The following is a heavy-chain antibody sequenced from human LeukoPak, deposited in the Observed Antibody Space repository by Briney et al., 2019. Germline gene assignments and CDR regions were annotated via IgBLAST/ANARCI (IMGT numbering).Heavy chain of an antibody. CDR1: GFTFSSYA. CDR3: ANSHRGPAAHSGFDP. D-gene: IGHD2-2*01. CDR2: ISGSGGST. V-gene: IGHV3-23*01. Sequence: PGGSLRLSCAASGFTFSSYAMSWVRQAPGKGLEWVSAISGSGGSTYYADSAKSRFTISRDNSKNTLYLQMNSLRAEDTAVYYCANSHRGPAAHSGFDPWGQGTLVTVSS. J-gene: IGHJ5*02.